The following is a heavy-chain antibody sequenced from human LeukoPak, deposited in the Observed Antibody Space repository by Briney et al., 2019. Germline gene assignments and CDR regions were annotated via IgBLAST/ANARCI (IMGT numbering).Heavy chain of an antibody. D-gene: IGHD5-18*01. CDR3: ARDSGLDTAMGDYFDY. CDR1: GGSISSYY. Sequence: SETLSLTCTVSGGSISSYYWSWIRQPAGKGLEWIGRIYTSGSTNYNPSLKSRVTISVDTSKNQFSLKLSSVTAADTAVYYCARDSGLDTAMGDYFDYWGQGTLVTVSS. V-gene: IGHV4-4*07. J-gene: IGHJ4*02. CDR2: IYTSGST.